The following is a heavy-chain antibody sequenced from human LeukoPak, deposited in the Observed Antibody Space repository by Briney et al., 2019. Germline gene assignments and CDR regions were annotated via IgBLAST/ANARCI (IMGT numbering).Heavy chain of an antibody. CDR3: GFGERLIPRY. CDR1: GYAFTGYY. D-gene: IGHD3-10*01. J-gene: IGHJ4*02. CDR2: INPNSGGT. Sequence: ASVKVSCKASGYAFTGYYMHWVRQAPGQGLEWMGRINPNSGGTNYAQKFQGRVTMTRDTSISTAYMELSRLRSDDTAVYYCGFGERLIPRYWGQGTLVTVSS. V-gene: IGHV1-2*06.